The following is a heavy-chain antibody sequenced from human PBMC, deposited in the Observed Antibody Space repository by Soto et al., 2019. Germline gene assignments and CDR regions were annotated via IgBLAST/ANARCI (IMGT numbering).Heavy chain of an antibody. CDR3: ARRYCSSTSCYGPYYYYGMDV. Sequence: GASVKVSCKASGYTFTSYGISWVRQAPGQGLEWMGWISAYNGNTNYAQKLQGRVTMTTDTFTSTAYMELRSLRSDDTAVYYCARRYCSSTSCYGPYYYYGMDVWGQGTTVTVSS. CDR1: GYTFTSYG. V-gene: IGHV1-18*04. CDR2: ISAYNGNT. J-gene: IGHJ6*02. D-gene: IGHD2-2*01.